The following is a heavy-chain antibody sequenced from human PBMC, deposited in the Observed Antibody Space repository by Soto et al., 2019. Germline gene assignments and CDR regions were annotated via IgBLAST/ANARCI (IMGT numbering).Heavy chain of an antibody. CDR2: IYYSGST. CDR3: VSQWGYQLLPTYYFDY. J-gene: IGHJ4*02. CDR1: GGSISSSSYY. D-gene: IGHD2-2*01. Sequence: QLQLQESGPGLVKPSETLSLTCTVSGGSISSSSYYWGWIRQPPGKGLEWIGSIYYSGSTYYNPSLKSRVTISVDTSKNQFSLKLSSVTAADTAVYYCVSQWGYQLLPTYYFDYWGQGTLVTVSS. V-gene: IGHV4-39*01.